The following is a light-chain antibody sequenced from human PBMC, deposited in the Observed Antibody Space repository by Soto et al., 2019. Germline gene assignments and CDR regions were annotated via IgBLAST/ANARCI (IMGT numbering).Light chain of an antibody. CDR3: HQYVSSL. V-gene: IGKV3-20*01. CDR1: QTATNH. Sequence: EIVLTQSPATLSLSPGGRATLSCRASQTATNHLAWYQQRPGQPHRLIIYAAFSRATGVPDRFSASGSGTEFTLTITRLEPEDFAVYYCHQYVSSLFGQGTKVDIK. CDR2: AAF. J-gene: IGKJ1*01.